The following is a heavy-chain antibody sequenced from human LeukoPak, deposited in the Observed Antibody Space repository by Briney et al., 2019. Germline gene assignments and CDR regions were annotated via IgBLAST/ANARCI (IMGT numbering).Heavy chain of an antibody. CDR3: ARHHLNLGYCSGGSCYSLYYYYYGMDV. Sequence: PSETLSLTCAVYGGSFSGYYWSWIRQPPGKGLEWIGEINHSGSTNYNPSLKSRVTISVDTSKNQFSLKLSSVTAADTAVYYCARHHLNLGYCSGGSCYSLYYYYYGMDVWGQGTTVTVSS. CDR2: INHSGST. D-gene: IGHD2-15*01. V-gene: IGHV4-34*01. CDR1: GGSFSGYY. J-gene: IGHJ6*02.